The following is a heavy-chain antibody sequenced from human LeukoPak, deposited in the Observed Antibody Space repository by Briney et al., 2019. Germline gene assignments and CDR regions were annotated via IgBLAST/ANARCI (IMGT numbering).Heavy chain of an antibody. CDR1: GGSISSSSYY. CDR2: IYYSGST. D-gene: IGHD3-10*01. J-gene: IGHJ6*03. Sequence: SETLSLTCTVSGGSISSSSYYWGWIRQPPGKGLEWIGSIYYSGSTNYNPSLKSRVTISVDKSKNQFSLKLSSVTAADTAVYYCARGMRQLVRGVIIMRNYYYYMDVWGKGTTVTVSS. V-gene: IGHV4-39*07. CDR3: ARGMRQLVRGVIIMRNYYYYMDV.